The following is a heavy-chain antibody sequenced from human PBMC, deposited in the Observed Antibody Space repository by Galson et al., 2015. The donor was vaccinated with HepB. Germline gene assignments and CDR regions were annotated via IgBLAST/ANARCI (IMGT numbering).Heavy chain of an antibody. CDR1: GGSISSGGYS. Sequence: TLSLTCAVSGGSISSGGYSWSWIRQPPGKGLEWIGYIYGSGSTYHNPSLRSRVTILVDRSKNQFSLKLSSVTAADTAVYYCARGGYYYESSGYFSGDAFDIWGQGTMVTVSS. D-gene: IGHD3-22*01. CDR2: IYGSGST. V-gene: IGHV4-30-2*01. CDR3: ARGGYYYESSGYFSGDAFDI. J-gene: IGHJ3*02.